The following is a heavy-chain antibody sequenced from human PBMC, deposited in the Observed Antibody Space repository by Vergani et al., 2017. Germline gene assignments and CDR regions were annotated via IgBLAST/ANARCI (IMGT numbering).Heavy chain of an antibody. J-gene: IGHJ6*02. CDR1: GYTFTGYS. V-gene: IGHV1-2*02. CDR3: ARDSGTSRYGRGGMDV. CDR2: INPNSGGT. D-gene: IGHD4-17*01. Sequence: QVQLVQSGAEVKKPGASVKVSCKASGYTFTGYSMHWVRQAPGQGLEWMGWINPNSGGTNYAQKFQGRVTMTRDTSISTAYMELSRLRSDDTAVYYCARDSGTSRYGRGGMDVWGQGTTVTVSS.